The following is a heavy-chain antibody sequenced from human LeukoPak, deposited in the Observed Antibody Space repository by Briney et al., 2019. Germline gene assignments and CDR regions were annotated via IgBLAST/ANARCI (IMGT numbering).Heavy chain of an antibody. Sequence: GGSLRLSCAASGFTFSSYAMSWVRQAPGKGLEWVGRIKSKTDGGTTDYAAPVKGRFTISRDDSKNTLYLQMNSLKTEDTAVYYCTTEALLWSLDYWGQGTLVTVSS. CDR3: TTEALLWSLDY. CDR1: GFTFSSYA. J-gene: IGHJ4*02. CDR2: IKSKTDGGTT. D-gene: IGHD3-10*01. V-gene: IGHV3-15*01.